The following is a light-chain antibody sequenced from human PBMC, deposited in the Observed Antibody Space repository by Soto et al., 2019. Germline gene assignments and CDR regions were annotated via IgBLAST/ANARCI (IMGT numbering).Light chain of an antibody. J-gene: IGKJ3*01. CDR3: QQSYSSPF. V-gene: IGKV1-39*01. CDR2: AAS. CDR1: QNISGY. Sequence: DIQMTQSPSSLSASVGDRITITCRASQNISGYLNWYQQRQGRAPNLLIYAASSLQRGVPSRFSGSGSGTDFTLTISNLQPEDFATYYCQQSYSSPFFGPGTKVDIK.